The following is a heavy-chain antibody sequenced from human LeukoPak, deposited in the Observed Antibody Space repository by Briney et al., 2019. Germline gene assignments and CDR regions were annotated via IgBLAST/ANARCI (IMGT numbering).Heavy chain of an antibody. CDR2: INHSGST. J-gene: IGHJ4*02. V-gene: IGHV4-34*01. CDR3: ARGSGGRRIVVVVDARGSFDY. Sequence: SETLSLTCAVYGGAFSGYYWSWIRQPPGKGLEWIGDINHSGSTNYNPSLKSRVTISVDTSKNQFSLKLSSVTAADTAVYYCARGSGGRRIVVVVDARGSFDYWGQGTLVTVSS. CDR1: GGAFSGYY. D-gene: IGHD2-15*01.